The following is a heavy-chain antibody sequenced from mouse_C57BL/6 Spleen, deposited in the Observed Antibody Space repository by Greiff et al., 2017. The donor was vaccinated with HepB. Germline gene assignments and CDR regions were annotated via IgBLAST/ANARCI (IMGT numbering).Heavy chain of an antibody. J-gene: IGHJ2*01. CDR1: GFTFSNYW. CDR3: TGAYYSNYYFDY. D-gene: IGHD2-5*01. Sequence: VQLKESGGGLVQPGGSMKLSCVASGFTFSNYWMNWVRQSPEKGLEWVAQIRLKSDNYATHYAESVKGRFTISRDDSKSSVYLQMNNLRAEDTGIYYCTGAYYSNYYFDYWGQGTTLTVSS. CDR2: IRLKSDNYAT. V-gene: IGHV6-3*01.